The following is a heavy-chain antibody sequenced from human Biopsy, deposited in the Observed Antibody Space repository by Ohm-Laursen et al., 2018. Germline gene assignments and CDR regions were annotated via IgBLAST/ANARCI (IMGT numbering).Heavy chain of an antibody. J-gene: IGHJ6*02. Sequence: GTLSLTCAVSGYSISTGYYWGWIRQTPGKGLEWIGYIYYSGSTNYNPSLKSRVTISVDTSKNQFSLRLNSVTAADTAVYYCARATNNTGWPYYYFYGMDVWGQGTTVTVSS. CDR3: ARATNNTGWPYYYFYGMDV. CDR1: GYSISTGYY. V-gene: IGHV4-61*01. D-gene: IGHD6-19*01. CDR2: IYYSGST.